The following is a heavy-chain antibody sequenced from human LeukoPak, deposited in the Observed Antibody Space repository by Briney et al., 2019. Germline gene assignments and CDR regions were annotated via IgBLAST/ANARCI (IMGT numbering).Heavy chain of an antibody. V-gene: IGHV4-38-2*02. CDR1: GYSISSGYY. D-gene: IGHD6-13*01. CDR3: ARDASIAAVGVDY. Sequence: SETLSLTCTVSGYSISSGYYWGWIRQPPGKGLEWIGSIYTSGSTNYNPSLKSRVTISVDTSKNQFSLKLTSVTAADTAVYYCARDASIAAVGVDYWGQGTLVTVSS. CDR2: IYTSGST. J-gene: IGHJ4*02.